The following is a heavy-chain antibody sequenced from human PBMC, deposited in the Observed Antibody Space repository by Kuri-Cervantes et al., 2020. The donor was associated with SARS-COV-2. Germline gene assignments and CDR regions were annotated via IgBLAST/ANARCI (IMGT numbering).Heavy chain of an antibody. Sequence: SETLSLTCAVYGGSFSGYYWSWIRQPPGKGLEWIGEINHSGSTNYNPSLKSRVTISVDTSKNQSSLKLGSVTAADTAVYYCARGRGGYGLMVYAIHYFDYWGQGTLVTVSS. CDR3: ARGRGGYGLMVYAIHYFDY. CDR2: INHSGST. CDR1: GGSFSGYY. J-gene: IGHJ4*02. D-gene: IGHD2-8*01. V-gene: IGHV4-34*01.